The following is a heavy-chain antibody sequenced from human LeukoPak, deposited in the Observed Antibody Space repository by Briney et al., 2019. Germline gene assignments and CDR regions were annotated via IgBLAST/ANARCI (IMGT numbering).Heavy chain of an antibody. Sequence: SGGSLRLSCAASGFTFSNYGIHWVRQAPGKGPEWVAFIRNDGNNKYYTDSVKGRFTISRDNSKNTLYLQMNSLRAEDTAVYYCARDHYDYVWGSPFTVNWFDPWGQGTLVTVSS. CDR1: GFTFSNYG. V-gene: IGHV3-30*02. CDR2: IRNDGNNK. D-gene: IGHD3-16*01. CDR3: ARDHYDYVWGSPFTVNWFDP. J-gene: IGHJ5*02.